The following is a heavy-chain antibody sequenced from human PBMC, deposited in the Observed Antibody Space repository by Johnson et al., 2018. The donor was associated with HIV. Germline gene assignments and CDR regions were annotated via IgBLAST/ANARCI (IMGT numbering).Heavy chain of an antibody. CDR1: GFTFSSYA. Sequence: QVQLVESGGGVVQPGRSLRLSCAASGFTFSSYAMHWVRQAPGKGLEWVAVISYDGSNKYYADSVKGRFTLSRDNSKNTLYLQMKSLRAGDTAVYYCARARDSWSSSWLSRDNAFDIGGQGTMVTVSS. D-gene: IGHD6-13*01. CDR3: ARARDSWSSSWLSRDNAFDI. CDR2: ISYDGSNK. V-gene: IGHV3-30-3*01. J-gene: IGHJ3*02.